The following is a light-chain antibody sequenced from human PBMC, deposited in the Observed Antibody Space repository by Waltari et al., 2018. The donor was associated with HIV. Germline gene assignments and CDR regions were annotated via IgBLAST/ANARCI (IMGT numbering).Light chain of an antibody. CDR1: ISDVGAYNY. CDR3: PSYAGSSIYVI. Sequence: QSALTQPRSLSGSPGQSITISCSGTISDVGAYNYVSWYQQHPGKAPKLIVFDVNERLSGVPDRFSGSKSGNTASLTIAGLQAEDEADYYCPSYAGSSIYVIFGGGTKLTVL. CDR2: DVN. V-gene: IGLV2-11*01. J-gene: IGLJ2*01.